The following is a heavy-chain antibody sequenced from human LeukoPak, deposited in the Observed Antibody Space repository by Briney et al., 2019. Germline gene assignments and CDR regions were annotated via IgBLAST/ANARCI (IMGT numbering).Heavy chain of an antibody. Sequence: GGSLRLSCAASGSTFSSYAMSWVRQAPGKGLEWGSAISGSGGSTYYADSVKGRFTISRDNSKNTLYLQMNSLRAEDTAVYYCAKTNARFIAAAGRFFYMDVWGKGTTVTVSS. J-gene: IGHJ6*03. D-gene: IGHD6-13*01. CDR3: AKTNARFIAAAGRFFYMDV. CDR2: ISGSGGST. CDR1: GSTFSSYA. V-gene: IGHV3-23*01.